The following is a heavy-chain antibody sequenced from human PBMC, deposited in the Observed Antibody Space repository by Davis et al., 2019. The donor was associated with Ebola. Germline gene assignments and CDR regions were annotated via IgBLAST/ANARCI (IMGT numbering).Heavy chain of an antibody. CDR3: ARMSSSGTHYKDFDY. V-gene: IGHV4-59*08. J-gene: IGHJ4*02. Sequence: SETLSLTCTVSGGSISSYYWSWIRQPPGKGLEWIGYIYYSGSTNYNPSLKSRVTISVDTSKNQFSLKLSSVTAADTAVYFCARMSSSGTHYKDFDYWGQGTLVTVSS. CDR2: IYYSGST. CDR1: GGSISSYY. D-gene: IGHD3-10*01.